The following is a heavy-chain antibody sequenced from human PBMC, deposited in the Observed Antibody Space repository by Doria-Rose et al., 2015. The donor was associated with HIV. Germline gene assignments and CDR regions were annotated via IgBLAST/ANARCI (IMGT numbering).Heavy chain of an antibody. J-gene: IGHJ4*02. CDR1: GVSLSSPGMG. CDR2: IFSDDER. Sequence: ESGPVLVKPTETLTLTCTVSGVSLSSPGMGVSWIRQPPGKALEWLANIFSDDERSYKTSLKSRLTTSRGTSKSQVVLTMTDMDPVGTATYYCARIKSSRWYHKYYFDFWGQGTLAIVSA. D-gene: IGHD6-13*01. V-gene: IGHV2-26*01. CDR3: ARIKSSRWYHKYYFDF.